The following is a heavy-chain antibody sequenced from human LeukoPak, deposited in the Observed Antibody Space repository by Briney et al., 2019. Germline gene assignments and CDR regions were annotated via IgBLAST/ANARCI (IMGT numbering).Heavy chain of an antibody. CDR2: IKQDGSEK. D-gene: IGHD5-18*01. Sequence: GGSLRLSCAASAFTFSTYAMHWVHQAPGKGLEWVANIKQDGSEKYYVDSVRGRFAISRDNAKNSLYLQMNSLRAEDTAVYYCARISKGGYKSGRRDPPYYFDYWGRGTLVPVSS. CDR3: ARISKGGYKSGRRDPPYYFDY. J-gene: IGHJ4*02. V-gene: IGHV3-7*03. CDR1: AFTFSTYA.